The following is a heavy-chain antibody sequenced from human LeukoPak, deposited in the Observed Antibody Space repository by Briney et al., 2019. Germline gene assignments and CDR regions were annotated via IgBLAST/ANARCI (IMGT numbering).Heavy chain of an antibody. CDR2: ISYDGSNK. D-gene: IGHD2-15*01. CDR1: GFTFSSYA. Sequence: GGSLRLSCAASGFTFSSYAMHWVRQAPVKGLEWVTVISYDGSNKYYADSVKGRFTISRDNSKNTLYLQMNSLRAEDTAVYYCARVSVVVVADSYFDYWGQGTLVTVSS. J-gene: IGHJ4*02. V-gene: IGHV3-30*04. CDR3: ARVSVVVVADSYFDY.